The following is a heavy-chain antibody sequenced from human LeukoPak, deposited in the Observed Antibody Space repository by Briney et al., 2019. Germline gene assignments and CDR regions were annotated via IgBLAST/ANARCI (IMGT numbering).Heavy chain of an antibody. Sequence: SETLSLTCTVSGGSISSYYWSWIRQPPGKGLEWIGYFDYSASTNYNPSLKGRVTISVDTSKNQFSLKLTSVTAADTAVYYCARVPLYYYGSYRFDYWGQGTLVTVSS. CDR1: GGSISSYY. J-gene: IGHJ4*02. CDR2: FDYSAST. V-gene: IGHV4-59*08. CDR3: ARVPLYYYGSYRFDY. D-gene: IGHD3-10*01.